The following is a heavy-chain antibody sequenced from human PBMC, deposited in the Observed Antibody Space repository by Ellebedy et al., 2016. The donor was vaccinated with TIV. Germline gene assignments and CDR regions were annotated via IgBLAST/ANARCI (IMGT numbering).Heavy chain of an antibody. Sequence: GGSLRLSXAASGFTFSSYWMNWVRQAPGKGLEWVANIKKDGSEIYYVDSVKGRFTISRDNAKNSLYLQMNSLRAEDTAVYYCVNLWEAPHWGQGTMVTVSS. CDR1: GFTFSSYW. V-gene: IGHV3-7*01. CDR2: IKKDGSEI. J-gene: IGHJ3*01. CDR3: VNLWEAPH. D-gene: IGHD3-16*01.